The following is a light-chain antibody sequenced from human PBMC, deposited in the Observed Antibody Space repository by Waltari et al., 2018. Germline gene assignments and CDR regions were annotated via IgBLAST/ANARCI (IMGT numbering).Light chain of an antibody. Sequence: SYVVTQSPSVSVAPGETARITCGGNNIGSKRWHWYQQRPGQAPVLVISYDSDRPSGIPERFSGSNSGNTATLTISWVEADDEADYYCLVWHSTTDHHGVFGGGTKLTVL. V-gene: IGLV3-21*04. J-gene: IGLJ2*01. CDR2: YDS. CDR1: NIGSKR. CDR3: LVWHSTTDHHGV.